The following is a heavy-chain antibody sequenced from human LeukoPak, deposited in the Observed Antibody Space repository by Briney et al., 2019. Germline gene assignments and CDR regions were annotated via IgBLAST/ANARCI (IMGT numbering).Heavy chain of an antibody. V-gene: IGHV4-59*01. Sequence: PSETLSLTCTVSGGSISSYYWSWIRQPPGKGLEWIGYIYYSGSTNYNPSLKSRVTISVDTSKNQFSLKLSSVTAADTAVYYCARGAYSNYGGDHYYYYMDVWGKGTTVTVSS. CDR1: GGSISSYY. CDR3: ARGAYSNYGGDHYYYYMDV. D-gene: IGHD4-11*01. CDR2: IYYSGST. J-gene: IGHJ6*03.